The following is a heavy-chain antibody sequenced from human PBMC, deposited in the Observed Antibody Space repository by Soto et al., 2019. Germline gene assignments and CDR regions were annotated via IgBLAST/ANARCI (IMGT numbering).Heavy chain of an antibody. D-gene: IGHD3-10*01. CDR1: GVSISSGNW. CDR2: IFHDGTA. CDR3: ARLVYDTRLNYMYFHF. V-gene: IGHV4-4*02. J-gene: IGHJ4*02. Sequence: KTSEALSLTCAVSGVSISSGNWWTFFRQSPQRGLEYIGEIFHDGTANYYPSFERRVAISVDTSKNQFSLKLTSVTAADTAIYFCARLVYDTRLNYMYFHFWGQGTLVTVSS.